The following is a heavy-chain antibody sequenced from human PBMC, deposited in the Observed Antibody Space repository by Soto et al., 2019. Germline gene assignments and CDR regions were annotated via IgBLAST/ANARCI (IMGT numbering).Heavy chain of an antibody. CDR2: IYHGGST. V-gene: IGHV4-38-2*01. CDR3: ARVGPWVPYYYDSRPYTFENWFDP. D-gene: IGHD3-22*01. J-gene: IGHJ5*02. CDR1: GYSISSGYY. Sequence: QVQLQESGPGLVKASETLSLTCAVSGYSISSGYYWGWLRQPPGKGLEWIGSIYHGGSTYYNPSLNRRATLSIDMTTNRVALRLISVTAADTAVYYCARVGPWVPYYYDSRPYTFENWFDPWGQGTLVTVSS.